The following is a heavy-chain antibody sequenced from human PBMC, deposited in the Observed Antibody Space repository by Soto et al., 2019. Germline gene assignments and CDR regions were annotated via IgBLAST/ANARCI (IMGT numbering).Heavy chain of an antibody. V-gene: IGHV3-11*06. CDR3: ARTTTVTTDY. CDR1: GFTFSDYY. CDR2: ISSSSTYT. J-gene: IGHJ4*02. D-gene: IGHD4-17*01. Sequence: QVQLVESGGGLVKPGGSLRLSCAASGFTFSDYYMSWIRQTPGKGLEWVSYISSSSTYTNYADSVQGRFTISRDNAKNSLFLQMNSLRGEDTAVYYCARTTTVTTDYWGQGTLVTVSS.